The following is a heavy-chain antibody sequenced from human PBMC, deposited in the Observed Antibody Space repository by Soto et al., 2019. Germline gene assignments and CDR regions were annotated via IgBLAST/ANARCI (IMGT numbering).Heavy chain of an antibody. J-gene: IGHJ4*02. CDR3: ASFCGYLKAVVY. V-gene: IGHV4-59*01. CDR1: GGSISSYY. CDR2: IYYSGST. D-gene: IGHD5-12*01. Sequence: SETLSLTCTVSGGSISSYYWSWIRQPPGKGLEWIGYIYYSGSTNYNPSLKSRVTISVDTSKNQFSLKLSSVTAADTAVYYCASFCGYLKAVVYWGQGTLVTVSS.